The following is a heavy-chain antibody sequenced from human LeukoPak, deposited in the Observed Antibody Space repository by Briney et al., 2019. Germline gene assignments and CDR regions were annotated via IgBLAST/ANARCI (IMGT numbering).Heavy chain of an antibody. Sequence: PGGSLRLSCAASGFTFSGFSMTWVRQAPGKGLEWVSTVSSSGRSTYYADSVKCRFTNSRDNSKNTLYLQMNSLRAEDTAVYYCAKTMGAIDHDCWGQGTLVTVSS. J-gene: IGHJ4*02. CDR2: VSSSGRST. CDR1: GFTFSGFS. V-gene: IGHV3-23*05. CDR3: AKTMGAIDHDC. D-gene: IGHD1-26*01.